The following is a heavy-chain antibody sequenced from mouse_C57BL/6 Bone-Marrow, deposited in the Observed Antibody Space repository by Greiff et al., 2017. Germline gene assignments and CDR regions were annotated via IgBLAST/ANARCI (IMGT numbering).Heavy chain of an antibody. D-gene: IGHD1-1*01. V-gene: IGHV1-82*01. J-gene: IGHJ4*01. CDR2: IYPGDGDT. Sequence: VKLMESGPELVKPGASVKISCKASGYAFSSSWMNWVKQRPGKGLEWIGRIYPGDGDTNYNGKFKGKATLTADKSSSTAYMQLSSLTSEDSAVCFCARFGYYYGSFYYYAMDYWGQGTSGTVSS. CDR3: ARFGYYYGSFYYYAMDY. CDR1: GYAFSSSW.